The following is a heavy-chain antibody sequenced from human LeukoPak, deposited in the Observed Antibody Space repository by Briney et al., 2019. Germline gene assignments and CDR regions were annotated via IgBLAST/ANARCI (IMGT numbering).Heavy chain of an antibody. Sequence: GGSLRLSCAASGFTFSSYGMHWVRQAPGKGLEWVAVIWYDGSNKYYADSVKGRFTISRDNAKNSLYLEMNSLRAEDMGVYYCARDSRGYPYWGQGTLVTVSS. CDR2: IWYDGSNK. V-gene: IGHV3-33*01. CDR3: ARDSRGYPY. J-gene: IGHJ4*02. D-gene: IGHD3-22*01. CDR1: GFTFSSYG.